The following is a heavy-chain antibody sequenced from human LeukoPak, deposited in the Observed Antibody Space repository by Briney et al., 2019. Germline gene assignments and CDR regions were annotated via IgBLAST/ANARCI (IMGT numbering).Heavy chain of an antibody. V-gene: IGHV3-48*04. CDR2: ISSSGSTI. CDR1: GFTFSSYG. J-gene: IGHJ6*04. CDR3: AELGITMIGGV. Sequence: GGSLRLSCAASGFTFSSYGMSWVRQAPGKGLEWVSYISSSGSTIYYADSVKGRFTISRDNAKNSLYLQMNSLRAEDTAVYYCAELGITMIGGVWGKGTTVTVSS. D-gene: IGHD3-10*02.